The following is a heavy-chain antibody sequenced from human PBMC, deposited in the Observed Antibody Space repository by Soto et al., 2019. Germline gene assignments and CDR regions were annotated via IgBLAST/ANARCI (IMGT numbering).Heavy chain of an antibody. CDR1: GDSVSSNSAA. D-gene: IGHD3-22*01. Sequence: QTLSLTCAISGDSVSSNSAAWNWIRQSPSRGLEWLGRTYYRSKWYNDYAVSVKSRITINPDTSKDQFSLQLNSVTPEDTAVYYCAREHYYDSSGQFDYWGQGTLVTVSS. J-gene: IGHJ4*02. CDR2: TYYRSKWYN. V-gene: IGHV6-1*01. CDR3: AREHYYDSSGQFDY.